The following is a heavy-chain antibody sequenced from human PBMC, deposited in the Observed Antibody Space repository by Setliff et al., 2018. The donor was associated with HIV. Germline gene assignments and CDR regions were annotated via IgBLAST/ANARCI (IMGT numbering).Heavy chain of an antibody. J-gene: IGHJ4*02. CDR1: GSSISSDYY. CDR3: ARPYISSSLSTPFDN. Sequence: SETLSLTCTVSGSSISSDYYWGWLRQSPGKGPEWIGSVHHSGGAYYNPSLRSRVTMSVDTSKNQLSLRLTSMTAADAAVYYCARPYISSSLSTPFDNWGQGTLVTVSS. CDR2: VHHSGGA. D-gene: IGHD6-13*01. V-gene: IGHV4-38-2*02.